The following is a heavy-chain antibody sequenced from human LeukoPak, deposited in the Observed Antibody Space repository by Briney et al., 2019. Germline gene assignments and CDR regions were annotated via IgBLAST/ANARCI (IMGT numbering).Heavy chain of an antibody. CDR3: ARDRTGTTDGYYFDY. Sequence: ALVKVSCKASGYTFTSYYMHWVRQAPGQGLEWMGIINPSGGSTSYAQKFQGRVTMTRDTSTSTVYMELSSLRSEDTAVYYCARDRTGTTDGYYFDYWGQGTLATVSS. J-gene: IGHJ4*02. V-gene: IGHV1-46*01. D-gene: IGHD1-1*01. CDR1: GYTFTSYY. CDR2: INPSGGST.